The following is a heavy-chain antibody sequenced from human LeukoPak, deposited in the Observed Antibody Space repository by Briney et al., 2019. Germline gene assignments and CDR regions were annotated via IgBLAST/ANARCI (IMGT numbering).Heavy chain of an antibody. CDR2: VYYSGNT. V-gene: IGHV4-59*02. CDR1: GGSVSGYY. Sequence: PSETLSLTCTVSGGSVSGYYCNWIRQPPGKGLEWIGYVYYSGNTNYNPSLKSRVTISLDTSKNQFSLKLRSVTAADTAVYYCARDTRDAFDIWGQGTMVTVSS. J-gene: IGHJ3*02. CDR3: ARDTRDAFDI.